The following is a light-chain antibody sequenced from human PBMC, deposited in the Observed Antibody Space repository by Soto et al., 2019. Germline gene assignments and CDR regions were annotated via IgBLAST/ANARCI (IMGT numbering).Light chain of an antibody. CDR1: QSVNIY. J-gene: IGKJ4*01. CDR2: GAS. CDR3: QQYDDWLRLT. Sequence: EIMMTQSPATLSVSPGERATLSCRASQSVNIYLAWYQQKPGQAPRLLIFGASYRATGIPARFSGSGSGTEFNLTISSLQSEDLAVYFCQQYDDWLRLTVGGGTKVDI. V-gene: IGKV3D-15*01.